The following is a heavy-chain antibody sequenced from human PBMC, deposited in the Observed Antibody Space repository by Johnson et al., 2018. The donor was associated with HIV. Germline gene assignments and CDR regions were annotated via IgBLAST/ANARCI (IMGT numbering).Heavy chain of an antibody. V-gene: IGHV3-13*01. CDR3: ARGLRLNYYDNSGQHAFDI. CDR1: GFPFDDYA. D-gene: IGHD3-22*01. J-gene: IGHJ3*02. CDR2: IGSAGDT. Sequence: VQLVESGGGLVQPGGSLRLSCAASGFPFDDYAMHWVRQATGKGLEWVSGIGSAGDTYYPGSVKGRFTISSDNSKNSLYLQMSSLRAEDTAVYYCARGLRLNYYDNSGQHAFDIWGQGTMVTVSS.